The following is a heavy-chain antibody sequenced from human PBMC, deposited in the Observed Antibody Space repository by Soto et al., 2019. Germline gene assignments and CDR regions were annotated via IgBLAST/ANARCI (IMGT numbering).Heavy chain of an antibody. V-gene: IGHV1-2*04. J-gene: IGHJ6*02. Sequence: ASVKVSCKASGYTFTGYYMHWVRQAPGQGLEWMGWINPNSGGTNYAQKFQGWVTMTRDTSISTAYMELSRLRSDDTAVYYCARDKLRYFDWLPSDYYGMDVWGQGTTVTVSS. CDR3: ARDKLRYFDWLPSDYYGMDV. CDR1: GYTFTGYY. D-gene: IGHD3-9*01. CDR2: INPNSGGT.